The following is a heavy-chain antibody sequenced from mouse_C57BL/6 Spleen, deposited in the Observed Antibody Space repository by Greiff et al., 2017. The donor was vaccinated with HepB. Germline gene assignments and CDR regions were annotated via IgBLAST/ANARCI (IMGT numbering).Heavy chain of an antibody. J-gene: IGHJ4*01. Sequence: EVQLVESGGGLVQPKGSLKLSCAASGFSFNTYAMNWVRQAPGKGLEWVARIRSKSNNYATYYADSVKDRFTISRDDSESMLYLQMNNLKSEDTAMYYCVKAGPYYAMDYWGQGTSVTVSS. CDR3: VKAGPYYAMDY. CDR1: GFSFNTYA. CDR2: IRSKSNNYAT. V-gene: IGHV10-1*01. D-gene: IGHD4-1*01.